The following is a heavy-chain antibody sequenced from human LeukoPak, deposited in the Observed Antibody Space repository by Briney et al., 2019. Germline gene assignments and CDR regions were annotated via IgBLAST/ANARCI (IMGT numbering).Heavy chain of an antibody. CDR3: ARDSRVGYYDSRHIDY. CDR2: IIPIFGTA. J-gene: IGHJ4*02. Sequence: SVKVSCKASGGTFSSYAISWVRQAPGQGLEWMGGIIPIFGTANYAQKFQGRVTITTDESTSTAYMELSSLRSEDTAVYYCARDSRVGYYDSRHIDYWGQGTLVTVSS. D-gene: IGHD3-22*01. V-gene: IGHV1-69*05. CDR1: GGTFSSYA.